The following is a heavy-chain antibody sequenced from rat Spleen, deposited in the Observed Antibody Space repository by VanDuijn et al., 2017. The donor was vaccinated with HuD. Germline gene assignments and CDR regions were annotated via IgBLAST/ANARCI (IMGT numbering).Heavy chain of an antibody. V-gene: IGHV5-22*01. CDR3: TRMRHYFDY. Sequence: EVQLVESGGGLVQPRRSMKLSCTALGFTFSNYYMAWVRQAPTKGLEWVATINYDGSSTFYRDSVRARFTISRDNAKNSLYLQMDSLKSEDTATYYCTRMRHYFDYWGQGVMVTVSS. CDR1: GFTFSNYY. CDR2: INYDGSST. J-gene: IGHJ2*01.